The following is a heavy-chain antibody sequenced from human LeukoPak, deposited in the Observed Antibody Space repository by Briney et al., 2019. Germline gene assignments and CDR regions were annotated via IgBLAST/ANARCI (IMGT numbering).Heavy chain of an antibody. Sequence: NPGESLKISCKGSGYSFTSYWIGWVRQMPGKGLEWMGTIYPRDSDTRYSPSFQGQVTISADKSISTAYLQWSSLKASDTAMYYCARNQLLWTWFDPWGQGTLVTVSS. J-gene: IGHJ5*02. CDR1: GYSFTSYW. V-gene: IGHV5-51*01. CDR3: ARNQLLWTWFDP. CDR2: IYPRDSDT. D-gene: IGHD2-2*01.